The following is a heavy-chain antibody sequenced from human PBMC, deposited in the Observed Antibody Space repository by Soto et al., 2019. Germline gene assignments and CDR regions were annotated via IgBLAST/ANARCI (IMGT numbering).Heavy chain of an antibody. Sequence: DLEESGGAVVQPGRSLRLSCTASGFKFEDYAMHWVRQAPGKGLEWVSGISWSGNIIEYADSVRGRFTIARDNGKNALYLQMNSLRPEDTAVYYCAKGPYSSGWYWDHWGQGTLVTVSS. J-gene: IGHJ4*02. D-gene: IGHD6-19*01. CDR2: ISWSGNII. CDR1: GFKFEDYA. V-gene: IGHV3-9*01. CDR3: AKGPYSSGWYWDH.